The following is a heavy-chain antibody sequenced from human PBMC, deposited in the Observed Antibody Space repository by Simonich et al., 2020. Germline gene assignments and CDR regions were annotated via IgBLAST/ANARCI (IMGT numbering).Heavy chain of an antibody. Sequence: EVQLVESGGGLVPPGGSLRPLCAASVFPFRSCWRSWVRQAHVKGLEWGSHRQQYGSEKYYVDAVEGRFTNTRDNAKNSLYRQMNSLRAEDTAVYYCAREYSSSSDPYWYVDLWGRGTLVTVSS. CDR1: VFPFRSCW. D-gene: IGHD6-6*01. CDR2: RQQYGSEK. CDR3: AREYSSSSDPYWYVDL. J-gene: IGHJ2*01. V-gene: IGHV3-7*01.